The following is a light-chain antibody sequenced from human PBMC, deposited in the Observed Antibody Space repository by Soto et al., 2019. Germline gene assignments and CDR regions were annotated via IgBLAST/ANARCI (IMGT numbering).Light chain of an antibody. CDR3: QQYGDSPYT. CDR1: QSVNNNH. V-gene: IGKV3-20*01. J-gene: IGKJ2*01. CDR2: GAS. Sequence: EIVLTQSPGTLSLSPGQRAALSCRASQSVNNNHLAWYQQIPGLAPRLLIFGASSRASGIPDRFSGSGSGTDFTLTISRLEPEDFAVYYCQQYGDSPYTFGQGTKLQIK.